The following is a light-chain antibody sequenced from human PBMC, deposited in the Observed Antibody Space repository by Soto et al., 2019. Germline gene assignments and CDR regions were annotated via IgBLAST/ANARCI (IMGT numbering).Light chain of an antibody. Sequence: AIQLTQSPSSLSASVGDRVTITCRASQGFSSGLAWFQQKPGKAPKLLIYDASTLESGVPSRFSGSESGTDFTLTISCRQPEDFATYYCQQFDTYSIIFGQGTRLAIK. CDR1: QGFSSG. V-gene: IGKV1-13*02. CDR3: QQFDTYSII. CDR2: DAS. J-gene: IGKJ5*01.